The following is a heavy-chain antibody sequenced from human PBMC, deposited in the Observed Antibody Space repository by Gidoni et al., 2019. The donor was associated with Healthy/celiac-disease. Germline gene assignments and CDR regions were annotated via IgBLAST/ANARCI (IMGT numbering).Heavy chain of an antibody. CDR2: ISGSGGST. D-gene: IGHD3-10*01. Sequence: EVQLLGSGGGLVQPGGSLRLTCADDRMPLTSYAMSWVRQAPGKGLEWVSAISGSGGSTYYADSVKGPFTISRDKSKNTLYLQMNSLRAEDTAVYYCAKSDLYYGSGSYFDYWGQGTLVTVSS. CDR1: RMPLTSYA. CDR3: AKSDLYYGSGSYFDY. V-gene: IGHV3-23*01. J-gene: IGHJ4*02.